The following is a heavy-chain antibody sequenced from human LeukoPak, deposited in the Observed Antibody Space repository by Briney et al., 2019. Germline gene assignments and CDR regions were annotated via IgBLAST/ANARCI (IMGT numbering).Heavy chain of an antibody. Sequence: ASVKVSCKASGYTFTSYAMHWVRQAPGQRLEWMGWINAGNGNTKYSQKFQGRVTITRGTSASTAYMELSSLRSEDTAVYYCARSPYPFDGMDVWGQGTTVTVSS. CDR2: INAGNGNT. V-gene: IGHV1-3*01. J-gene: IGHJ6*02. CDR1: GYTFTSYA. CDR3: ARSPYPFDGMDV. D-gene: IGHD3-9*01.